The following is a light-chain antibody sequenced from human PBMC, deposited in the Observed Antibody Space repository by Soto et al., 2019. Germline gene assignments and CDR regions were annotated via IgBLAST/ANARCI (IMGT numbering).Light chain of an antibody. Sequence: QSVLTQPPSVSAAPGQKVTISCSGSSSNIGNNYVSWYQHLPGTAPKLLIYDNNERPSGIPDRFSGSKSGTSATLDITGLQTGDEADYFCGAWDSSLSAGVFGGGTKVTVL. V-gene: IGLV1-51*01. CDR3: GAWDSSLSAGV. CDR2: DNN. CDR1: SSNIGNNY. J-gene: IGLJ3*02.